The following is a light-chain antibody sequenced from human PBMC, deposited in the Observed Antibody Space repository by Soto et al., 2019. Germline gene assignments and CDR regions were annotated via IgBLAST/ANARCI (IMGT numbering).Light chain of an antibody. Sequence: SVLTQPPSASGTPGQMVTISCSRSSSNIGSNYVYWYQQLPGTAPKLLIYRNNQRPSGVPDRFSGSKSGTSASLAISGLRSEDEADYYCAAWDDSLSGQVFGTGTKVTVL. CDR1: SSNIGSNY. CDR2: RNN. V-gene: IGLV1-47*01. J-gene: IGLJ1*01. CDR3: AAWDDSLSGQV.